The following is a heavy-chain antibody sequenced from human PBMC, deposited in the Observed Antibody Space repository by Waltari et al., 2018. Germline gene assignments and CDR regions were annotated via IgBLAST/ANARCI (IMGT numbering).Heavy chain of an antibody. CDR3: ARLLNPDY. J-gene: IGHJ4*02. V-gene: IGHV4-34*01. CDR2: INHSGST. Sequence: QVQLQQWGAGLLKPSETLSLTGAVYGGSFSGYYWSWIRQPPVKGLEWIGEINHSGSTNYNPSLKSRVTISVDTSKNQFSLKLSSVTAADTAVYYCARLLNPDYWGQGTLVTVSS. CDR1: GGSFSGYY.